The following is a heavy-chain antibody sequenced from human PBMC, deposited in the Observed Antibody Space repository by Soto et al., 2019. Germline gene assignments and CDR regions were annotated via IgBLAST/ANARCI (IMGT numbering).Heavy chain of an antibody. D-gene: IGHD3-9*01. CDR2: VTTFNGKT. CDR1: GYTFTNFG. V-gene: IGHV1-18*01. J-gene: IGHJ4*02. CDR3: VKDRYEYFDPPASDH. Sequence: QVRLVQSGAEVKKPGASVKVSCETSGYTFTNFGISWVRQAPGQGLEWMGWVTTFNGKTNYAQKFQGRITVTTDTSTSTVYMELRSLISDDTAIYYCVKDRYEYFDPPASDHWGQGTLITVSS.